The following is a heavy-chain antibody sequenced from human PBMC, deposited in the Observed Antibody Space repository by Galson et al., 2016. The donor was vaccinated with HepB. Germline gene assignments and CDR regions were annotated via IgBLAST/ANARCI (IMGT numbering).Heavy chain of an antibody. CDR2: ISEDGSNK. V-gene: IGHV3-30*04. J-gene: IGHJ4*02. Sequence: LRLSCAASGFIFSNYAVLWVRQAPGKGPEWVAVISEDGSNKHYIDSVMGRFTVSRDNSKNTFYLQMDSLGAEDGAVYYCAKAALVGPTYPLEFWGPGTLVTVSS. CDR1: GFIFSNYA. D-gene: IGHD1-26*01. CDR3: AKAALVGPTYPLEF.